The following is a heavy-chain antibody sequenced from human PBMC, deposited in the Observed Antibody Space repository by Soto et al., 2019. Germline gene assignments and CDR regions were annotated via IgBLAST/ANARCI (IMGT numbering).Heavy chain of an antibody. D-gene: IGHD3-22*01. CDR1: GFTFGDYA. CDR3: TPGYDSSGYYSYYFDY. J-gene: IGHJ4*02. V-gene: IGHV3-49*05. CDR2: IRSKAYGGTT. Sequence: EVQLVESGGGLVKPGRSLRLSCTASGFTFGDYAMSWFRQAPGKGLEWVGFIRSKAYGGTTEYAASVKGRFTISRDDSKSIAYLQMNSLKTEDTAVYYCTPGYDSSGYYSYYFDYWGQGTLVTVSS.